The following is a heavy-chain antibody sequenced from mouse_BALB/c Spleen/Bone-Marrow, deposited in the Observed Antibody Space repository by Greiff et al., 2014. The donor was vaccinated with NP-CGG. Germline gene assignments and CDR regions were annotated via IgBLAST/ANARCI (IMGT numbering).Heavy chain of an antibody. CDR2: ISDGGSYT. CDR3: ARSGERYGARDY. Sequence: EVKLVESGGGLVKPGGSLKLSRAASGFTFSDYYMYWVRQTPEKRLEWVATISDGGSYTYYPDSVKGRFTISRDNAKNNLYLQMSSLKSEDTAMYYCARSGERYGARDYGGQGPSVTVFS. V-gene: IGHV5-4*02. J-gene: IGHJ4*01. D-gene: IGHD1-1*02. CDR1: GFTFSDYY.